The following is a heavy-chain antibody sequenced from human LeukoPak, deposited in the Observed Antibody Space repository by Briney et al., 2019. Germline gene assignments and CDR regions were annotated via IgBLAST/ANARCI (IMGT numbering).Heavy chain of an antibody. J-gene: IGHJ3*02. V-gene: IGHV3-7*01. CDR1: GFTVSQHW. CDR2: INADGSER. CDR3: ARGHYGLDI. D-gene: IGHD4-17*01. Sequence: PGGSLRLSCGASGFTVSQHWTTWVRQAPGKGLEWVAHINADGSERDSVDSGTGRFTISKDNAKNSVYLQLSSLRAEDTARYYCARGHYGLDIWGQGTMVTVSS.